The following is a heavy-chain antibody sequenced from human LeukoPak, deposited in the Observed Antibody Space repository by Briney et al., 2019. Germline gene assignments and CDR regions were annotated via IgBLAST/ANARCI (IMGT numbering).Heavy chain of an antibody. V-gene: IGHV1-18*01. Sequence: ASVKVSCKASGYTFTGYGISWVRQAPGQGLEWMGWISAYNGNTNYAQKFQGRVTITADESTSTAYMELSSLRSEDTAVYYCARDRAVTPTVLDYWGQGTLVNVSS. CDR2: ISAYNGNT. D-gene: IGHD4-23*01. CDR1: GYTFTGYG. CDR3: ARDRAVTPTVLDY. J-gene: IGHJ4*02.